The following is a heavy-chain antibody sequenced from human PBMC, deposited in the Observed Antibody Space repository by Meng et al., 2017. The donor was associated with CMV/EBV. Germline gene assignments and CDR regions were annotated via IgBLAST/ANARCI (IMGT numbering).Heavy chain of an antibody. Sequence: GESLKISCAASGFTVSSNYMSWVRQAPGKGLEWVSGINWNGGSTGYADSVKGRFTISRDNAKNSLYLQMNSLRAEDTALYHCARVSSPEYYYGMDVWGQGTTVTVSS. CDR3: ARVSSPEYYYGMDV. V-gene: IGHV3-20*01. J-gene: IGHJ6*02. CDR2: INWNGGST. CDR1: GFTVSSNY.